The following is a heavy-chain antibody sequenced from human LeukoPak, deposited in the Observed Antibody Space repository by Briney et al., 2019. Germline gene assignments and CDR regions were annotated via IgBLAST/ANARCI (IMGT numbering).Heavy chain of an antibody. Sequence: PGRSLRLSCAASGITFSSYSMNWVRQAPGKGLEWVSYISSSSFTIYYADSVKGRFTISRDNAKNSLYLQMNSLRDEDTAVYYCVRDRSSSWYLDYWGQGTLVTVSS. J-gene: IGHJ4*02. D-gene: IGHD6-13*01. V-gene: IGHV3-48*02. CDR1: GITFSSYS. CDR3: VRDRSSSWYLDY. CDR2: ISSSSFTI.